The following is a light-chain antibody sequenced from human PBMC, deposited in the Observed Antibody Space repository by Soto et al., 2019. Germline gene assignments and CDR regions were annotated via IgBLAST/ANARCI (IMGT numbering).Light chain of an antibody. CDR2: DAS. V-gene: IGKV1-33*01. Sequence: DIQMTQSPSSLSASVGDRVTITCQASQDIKNYLNWYQQKPGKSPNLLIYDASNLKTGVPSRFSGSGSGTHFTFTISSLQPEDIATYYCQHYDHLPPLSFGGGTKVEIK. CDR3: QHYDHLPPLS. CDR1: QDIKNY. J-gene: IGKJ4*01.